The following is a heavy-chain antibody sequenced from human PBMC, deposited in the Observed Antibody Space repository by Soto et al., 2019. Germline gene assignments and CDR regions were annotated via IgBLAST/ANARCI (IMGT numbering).Heavy chain of an antibody. CDR3: VKPPVITASYYYYYDMDV. J-gene: IGHJ6*02. CDR2: ISGSGIST. D-gene: IGHD4-4*01. Sequence: PGGSLRLSCAASGFTFSTYPMSWVRQAPGKGLEWVSGISGSGISTYYTDSVKGRFTISRDNSKNTVFLQMNSLRDEDTAVYYCVKPPVITASYYYYYDMDVWGQGTTVTVSS. CDR1: GFTFSTYP. V-gene: IGHV3-23*01.